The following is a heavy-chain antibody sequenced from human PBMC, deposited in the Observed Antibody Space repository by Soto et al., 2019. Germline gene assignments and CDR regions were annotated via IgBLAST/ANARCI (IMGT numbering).Heavy chain of an antibody. V-gene: IGHV1-3*01. J-gene: IGHJ5*02. CDR2: INAGNGDT. CDR1: GYTSTVYA. CDR3: AGDGYNHFGLFDP. D-gene: IGHD5-18*01. Sequence: ASVKVSCKASGYTSTVYAIHWVRQAPGQRLEWMGWINAGNGDTKYSQKFQGRVTITRDTSASIAYMELSSLRSEDTAVYYCAGDGYNHFGLFDPWGQGTLVTVSS.